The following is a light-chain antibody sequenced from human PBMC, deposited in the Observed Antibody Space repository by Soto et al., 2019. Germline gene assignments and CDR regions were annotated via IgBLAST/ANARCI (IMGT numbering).Light chain of an antibody. J-gene: IGLJ1*01. Sequence: QTVRTQPPSLSAGAGHRDTISCTGSSANIGAGSDVHWCQQLAGTAPKLLIYGNSNRPSGVPDRFSGSKSGTSASLAITGLQAEDEADYYCQSYDSSLSGYVFGTGTKVTVL. CDR1: SANIGAGSD. V-gene: IGLV1-40*01. CDR2: GNS. CDR3: QSYDSSLSGYV.